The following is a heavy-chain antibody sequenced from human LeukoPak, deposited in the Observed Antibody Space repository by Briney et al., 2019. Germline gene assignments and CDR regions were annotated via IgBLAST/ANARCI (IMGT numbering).Heavy chain of an antibody. CDR3: AKSAFPTAMVTPYFEY. CDR2: ISGSGGST. CDR1: RFTFSSYA. D-gene: IGHD5-18*01. V-gene: IGHV3-23*01. Sequence: PGGSLRLSCATSRFTFSSYAMSWVRQAPGKELEWVSTISGSGGSTYYADSVKGRFTISRDNSKNTLYVQMNSLRAEDTAVYYCAKSAFPTAMVTPYFEYWGQGTLVTVSS. J-gene: IGHJ4*02.